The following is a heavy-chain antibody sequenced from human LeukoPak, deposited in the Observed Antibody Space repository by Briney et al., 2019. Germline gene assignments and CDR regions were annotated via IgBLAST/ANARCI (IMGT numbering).Heavy chain of an antibody. J-gene: IGHJ4*02. CDR3: ARGTTYYYDSSGYYSSNEYDY. CDR1: GGSFSGYC. D-gene: IGHD3-22*01. CDR2: INHSGST. V-gene: IGHV4-34*01. Sequence: SETLSLTCAVYGGSFSGYCWSWIRQPPGKGLEWIGEINHSGSTNYNPSLKSRVTISVDTSKNQFSLKLSSVTAADTAVYYCARGTTYYYDSSGYYSSNEYDYWGQGTLVTVSS.